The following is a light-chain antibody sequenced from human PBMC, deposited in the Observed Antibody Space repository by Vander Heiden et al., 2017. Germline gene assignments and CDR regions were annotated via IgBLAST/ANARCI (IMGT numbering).Light chain of an antibody. Sequence: LVMTHSPATLSVSPGERATLSCRASQSVSSNLAWYQQKPGQAPRLLIYGASTRATGIPARFSGSGSGTEFTLTISSLQSEDFAVYYCQQGWTFGQGTKVEIK. J-gene: IGKJ1*01. CDR2: GAS. CDR1: QSVSSN. CDR3: QQGWT. V-gene: IGKV3-15*01.